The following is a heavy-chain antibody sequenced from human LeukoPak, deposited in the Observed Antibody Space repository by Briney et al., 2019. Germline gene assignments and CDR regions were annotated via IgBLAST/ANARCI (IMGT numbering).Heavy chain of an antibody. CDR3: ARTLRFFRFMDV. D-gene: IGHD3-3*01. CDR2: IKPDGSET. V-gene: IGHV3-7*03. Sequence: GGSLRLSCAASGFTFSNYWMSWVRQAPEKGLEWVANIKPDGSETYSVDSVKGRFTISGDNAKNSLYLQMNSLRAEDTAVYYCARTLRFFRFMDVWGQGTTVTVSS. CDR1: GFTFSNYW. J-gene: IGHJ6*02.